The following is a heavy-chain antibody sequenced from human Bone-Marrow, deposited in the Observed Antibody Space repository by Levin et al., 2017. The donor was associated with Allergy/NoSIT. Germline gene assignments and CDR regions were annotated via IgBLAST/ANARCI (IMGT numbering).Heavy chain of an antibody. D-gene: IGHD4-17*01. J-gene: IGHJ6*02. CDR1: GFTFEDNG. CDR2: INWKGGNT. CDR3: ARDGRDYGDYINPYFFGMDV. V-gene: IGHV3-20*04. Sequence: PGGSLRLSCVASGFTFEDNGMTWVRQVPGKGLEWVCSINWKGGNTAYADSVRGRFTISRDNARNSVSLQMDSLGDEDTAIYFCARDGRDYGDYINPYFFGMDVWGQGTTVTVS.